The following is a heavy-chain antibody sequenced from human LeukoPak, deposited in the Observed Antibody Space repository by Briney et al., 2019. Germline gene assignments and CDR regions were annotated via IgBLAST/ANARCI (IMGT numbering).Heavy chain of an antibody. V-gene: IGHV4-39*01. Sequence: SETLSLTCSVSGGSISSSLYHWGWLRQPPGKGLEWIGEINDSGRINYNPSLMSRVTVSVDTSKNQFSLRLTSVTATDTAVYYCARRWNYGRNYYIDVWGNGATVSVSS. D-gene: IGHD1-7*01. CDR1: GGSISSSLYH. J-gene: IGHJ6*03. CDR2: INDSGRI. CDR3: ARRWNYGRNYYIDV.